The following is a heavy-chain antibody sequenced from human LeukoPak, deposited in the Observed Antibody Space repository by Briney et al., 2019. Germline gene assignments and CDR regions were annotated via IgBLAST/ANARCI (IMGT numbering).Heavy chain of an antibody. V-gene: IGHV5-51*01. Sequence: GESLKISCKGSGYSFTSYWIGWVRQMPGKGLEWMGIIYPGDSDTRYSPSFQGQGTISADKSISTAYLQWNSLKASDTAMYYCARRLMYYYDTSGYDVAFDIWGQATMVTVSS. J-gene: IGHJ3*02. D-gene: IGHD3-22*01. CDR3: ARRLMYYYDTSGYDVAFDI. CDR2: IYPGDSDT. CDR1: GYSFTSYW.